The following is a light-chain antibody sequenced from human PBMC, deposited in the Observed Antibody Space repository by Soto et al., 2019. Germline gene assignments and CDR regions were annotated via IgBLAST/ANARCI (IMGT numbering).Light chain of an antibody. CDR2: GAS. Sequence: EIVLTQSPGTLSLSPGERATLSCRASQSVNSRYLAWYQQKAGQAPGLLIYGASSRATGIPDRFSGSGSGTDFTLTISRLEPEDFAVYYCQQYGSTPRTFGQGTKVEI. CDR1: QSVNSRY. CDR3: QQYGSTPRT. V-gene: IGKV3-20*01. J-gene: IGKJ1*01.